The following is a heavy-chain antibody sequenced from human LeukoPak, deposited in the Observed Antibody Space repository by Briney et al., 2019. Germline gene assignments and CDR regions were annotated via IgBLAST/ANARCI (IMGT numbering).Heavy chain of an antibody. Sequence: PGGSLRLSCAASGFTFSSYSMNWVRQAPGKGLEWVSYISSSSSTIYYADSVKGRFTISRDNAKNSLYLQMNSLRDEDTAVYYCARELRSPYGDAFDIWGQGTMVTVSS. J-gene: IGHJ3*02. D-gene: IGHD5-12*01. CDR1: GFTFSSYS. CDR2: ISSSSSTI. CDR3: ARELRSPYGDAFDI. V-gene: IGHV3-48*02.